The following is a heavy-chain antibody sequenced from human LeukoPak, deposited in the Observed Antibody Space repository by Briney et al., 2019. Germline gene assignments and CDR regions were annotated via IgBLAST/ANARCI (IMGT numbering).Heavy chain of an antibody. Sequence: GGSLRLSCAASGFTFSTYWMTWVRQAPGKGLEWVANIKEDGSEQVYVDSVKGRFTISRDNADNSLYLQMNSLRVEDTAVYFCARDPYQNAYGAFDIWGQGTMVTVSS. CDR3: ARDPYQNAYGAFDI. CDR2: IKEDGSEQ. V-gene: IGHV3-7*01. D-gene: IGHD3-10*01. CDR1: GFTFSTYW. J-gene: IGHJ3*02.